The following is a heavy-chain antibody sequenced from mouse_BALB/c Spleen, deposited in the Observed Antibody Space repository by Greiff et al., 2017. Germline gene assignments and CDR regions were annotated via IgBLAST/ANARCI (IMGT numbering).Heavy chain of an antibody. CDR1: GYTFTSYW. Sequence: QVHVKQPGAELVKPGASVKLSCKASGYTFTSYWMHWVKLRPGQGFEWIGEINPSNGGTNYNEKFKRKATLTVDKSSSTAYMQLSSLTSEDSAVYYCTIDYGSSSYYAMDYWGQGTSVTVSS. V-gene: IGHV1S16*01. CDR2: INPSNGGT. CDR3: TIDYGSSSYYAMDY. D-gene: IGHD1-1*01. J-gene: IGHJ4*01.